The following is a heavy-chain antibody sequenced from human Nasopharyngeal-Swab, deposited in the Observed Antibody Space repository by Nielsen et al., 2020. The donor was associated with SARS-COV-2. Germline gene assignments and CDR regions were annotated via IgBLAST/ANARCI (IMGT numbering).Heavy chain of an antibody. Sequence: SGPTLVKPTETLTLTCTVSGFSLSNARMGVSWIRQPTGKALEWLAPIFSHDEKSYSTSLKSRLTISKDTSKSQVVLTMTNMDPVDTATYYCARIEGSITIFGVVMWYFDYWGQGTLVTVSS. CDR3: ARIEGSITIFGVVMWYFDY. V-gene: IGHV2-26*01. D-gene: IGHD3-3*01. CDR2: IFSHDEK. CDR1: GFSLSNARMG. J-gene: IGHJ4*02.